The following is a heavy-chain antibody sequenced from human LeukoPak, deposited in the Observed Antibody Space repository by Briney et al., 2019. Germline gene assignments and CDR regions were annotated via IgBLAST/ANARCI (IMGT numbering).Heavy chain of an antibody. J-gene: IGHJ5*01. D-gene: IGHD5-12*01. V-gene: IGHV4-39*01. CDR2: VYYSGST. CDR1: GGSVSSSSYY. Sequence: PSETLSLTCTVSGGSVSSSSYYWGWIRQPPGKGLEWIGSVYYSGSTYYNPSLKGRVTISVDTSKNQFSLKLSSVTAADTALYYCARRLRGFDSWGQGTLVTVSS. CDR3: ARRLRGFDS.